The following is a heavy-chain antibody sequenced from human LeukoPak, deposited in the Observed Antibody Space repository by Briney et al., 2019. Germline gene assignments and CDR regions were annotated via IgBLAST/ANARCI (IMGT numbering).Heavy chain of an antibody. CDR1: VYTLTELS. CDR3: ATGGAAAGLNWFDH. V-gene: IGHV1-24*01. CDR2: FDPEDGET. D-gene: IGHD6-13*01. J-gene: IGHJ5*02. Sequence: GASVKVSCKVSVYTLTELSMHWVRQAPGKGLEWVGGFDPEDGETIYAQKFQGRVTMTEDTSTDTAYMDLSSLRSEDTAVYYCATGGAAAGLNWFDHWGQGTLVTVSS.